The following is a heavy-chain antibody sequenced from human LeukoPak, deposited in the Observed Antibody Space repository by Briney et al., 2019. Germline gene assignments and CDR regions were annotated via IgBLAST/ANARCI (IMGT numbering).Heavy chain of an antibody. Sequence: SETLSLTCAVSGGSISSYYWSWIRQPPGKGLEWIGYIYYSGSTNYNPSLKSRVTISVDTSKNQFSLKLTSVTAADTALYFCARGYGGDRPGDAFDIWGQGTVVTVSS. CDR1: GGSISSYY. D-gene: IGHD2-21*02. CDR2: IYYSGST. CDR3: ARGYGGDRPGDAFDI. J-gene: IGHJ3*02. V-gene: IGHV4-59*01.